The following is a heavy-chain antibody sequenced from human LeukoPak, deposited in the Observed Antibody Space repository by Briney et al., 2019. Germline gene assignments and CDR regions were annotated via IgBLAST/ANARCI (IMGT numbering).Heavy chain of an antibody. J-gene: IGHJ3*02. Sequence: GGSLRLSCAASGFTFSSYSMNWVRQAPGKGLEWVSYISSSISVIYYADSVKGRFTISRDNAKNSLYLQMNSLRDEDTAVYYCARDQYSGHWYYALDIWGQGTMVSVSS. CDR1: GFTFSSYS. V-gene: IGHV3-48*02. D-gene: IGHD6-19*01. CDR2: ISSSISVI. CDR3: ARDQYSGHWYYALDI.